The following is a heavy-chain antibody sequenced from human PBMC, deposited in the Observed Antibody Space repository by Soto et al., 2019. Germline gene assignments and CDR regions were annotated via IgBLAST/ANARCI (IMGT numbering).Heavy chain of an antibody. D-gene: IGHD1-1*01. CDR1: GGSIISGDYY. J-gene: IGHJ4*02. CDR2: IYYSGST. V-gene: IGHV4-30-4*01. Sequence: ASETLSLTCSVSGGSIISGDYYWIWIRQPPGKGLEWIGYIYYSGSTYHNPSLATRLRLSIDTSKNQFTLNLTSVTAADTALYFCAREKVGTTFFDNWGQGIQVTVSS. CDR3: AREKVGTTFFDN.